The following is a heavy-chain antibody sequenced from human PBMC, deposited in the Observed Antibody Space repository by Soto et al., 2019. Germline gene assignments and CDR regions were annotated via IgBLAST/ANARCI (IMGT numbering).Heavy chain of an antibody. CDR1: GGTFSSYA. Sequence: QVQLVQSGAEVKKPGSSVKVSCKASGGTFSSYAISWVRQAPGQGLEWMGGIIPIFGTANYAQKFQGRVTITADKSTSTAYMELSSLRSEDTAVYYCARGAVLRYFDWFGSSMVSWGQGTLVTVSS. V-gene: IGHV1-69*06. D-gene: IGHD3-9*01. CDR3: ARGAVLRYFDWFGSSMVS. CDR2: IIPIFGTA. J-gene: IGHJ4*02.